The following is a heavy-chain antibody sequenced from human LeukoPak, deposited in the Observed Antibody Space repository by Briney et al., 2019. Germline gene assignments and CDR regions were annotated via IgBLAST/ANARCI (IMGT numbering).Heavy chain of an antibody. D-gene: IGHD6-6*01. Sequence: GASVKVSCKASGGTFSSYAISWVRQAPGQGLEWMGGIIPIFGTANYAQKFQGRVTITADKATSTAYMELSSLRSEDTAVYYCASGKSVSIAASIDYWGQGTLVTVSS. J-gene: IGHJ4*02. CDR2: IIPIFGTA. CDR1: GGTFSSYA. V-gene: IGHV1-69*06. CDR3: ASGKSVSIAASIDY.